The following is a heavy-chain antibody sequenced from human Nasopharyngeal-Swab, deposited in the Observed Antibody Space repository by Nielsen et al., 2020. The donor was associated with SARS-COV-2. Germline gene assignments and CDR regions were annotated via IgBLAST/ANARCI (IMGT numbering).Heavy chain of an antibody. V-gene: IGHV3-30*04. J-gene: IGHJ5*02. CDR2: ISCDGSNK. CDR3: ARDMGANFDP. CDR1: GFTFSSYA. D-gene: IGHD1-26*01. Sequence: SCAASGFTFSSYAMHWVRQAPGKGLEWVAVISCDGSNKYYADSVKGRFTISRDNSKNTLYLQMNSLRAEETAVYYCARDMGANFDPWGQGTLVTVSS.